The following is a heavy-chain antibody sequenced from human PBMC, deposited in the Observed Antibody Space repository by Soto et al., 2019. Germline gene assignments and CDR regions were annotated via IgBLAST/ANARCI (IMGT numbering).Heavy chain of an antibody. D-gene: IGHD3-10*01. J-gene: IGHJ6*02. Sequence: GESLKISCKGSGYSFTSYWIGWVRQMPGKGLEWMGIIYPGDSDTRYSPSFQGQVTISADKSISTAYLQWSSLKASDTAMYYCARHRGEYYYGSGSYPSNYYYYGMDVWGQGTTVTVS. CDR1: GYSFTSYW. CDR2: IYPGDSDT. V-gene: IGHV5-51*01. CDR3: ARHRGEYYYGSGSYPSNYYYYGMDV.